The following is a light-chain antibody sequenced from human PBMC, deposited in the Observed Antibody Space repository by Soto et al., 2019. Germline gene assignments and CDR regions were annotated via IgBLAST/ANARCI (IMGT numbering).Light chain of an antibody. CDR2: EVS. Sequence: QSALTQPASVSGSPGQSITISCTGTSSGVGGYNYVSWYQQHPGKAPKLMIYEVSNRPSGVSNRFSGSKSGNTASLTISGLQAEDEADYYCSSYTRSILLFCGGTTLTVL. V-gene: IGLV2-14*01. CDR1: SSGVGGYNY. J-gene: IGLJ2*01. CDR3: SSYTRSILL.